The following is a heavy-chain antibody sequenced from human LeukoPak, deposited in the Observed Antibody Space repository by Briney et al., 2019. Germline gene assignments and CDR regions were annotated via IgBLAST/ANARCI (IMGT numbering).Heavy chain of an antibody. D-gene: IGHD2-15*01. V-gene: IGHV4-38-2*02. CDR1: GYSISSGYY. CDR2: IYHSGST. J-gene: IGHJ4*02. CDR3: ARGRVVAANFDY. Sequence: PSETLSLTCTVSGYSISSGYYWGWIRQPPGKGLEWIGSIYHSGSTYYNPSLKSRVTISVDTSKNQFSLKLSSVTAADTAVYYCARGRVVAANFDYWGQGTLVTVSS.